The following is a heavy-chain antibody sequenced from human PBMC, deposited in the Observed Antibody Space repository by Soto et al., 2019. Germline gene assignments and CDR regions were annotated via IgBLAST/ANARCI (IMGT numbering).Heavy chain of an antibody. CDR3: ARGAIAAVPAALSSYHDYTNYRFDS. D-gene: IGHD2-15*01. Sequence: QVQLAQSGAEMTKPGSSVKVSCRASGGSFSDFAFSWVRQAPGQGLEWMGGIIPMFAATKYAQRLQDRVTMTADESTNTVYLALNSLTSEDTAIYYCARGAIAAVPAALSSYHDYTNYRFDSWGQGTLGTVSS. V-gene: IGHV1-69*01. CDR2: IIPMFAAT. CDR1: GGSFSDFA. J-gene: IGHJ4*02.